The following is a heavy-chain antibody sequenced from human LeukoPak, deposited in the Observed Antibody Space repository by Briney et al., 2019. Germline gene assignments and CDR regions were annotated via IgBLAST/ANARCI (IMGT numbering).Heavy chain of an antibody. CDR1: GGSISSDY. Sequence: SETLSLTCTVSGGSISSDYWSWIRQPPGKGLEWIGYIYYSGSTNYNPSLESRVTISVDTSKNQFSLKPSSVTAADTAVYYCARLASLLTIAHRGRTWVDPWGQGTLVTVSS. CDR3: ARLASLLTIAHRGRTWVDP. CDR2: IYYSGST. J-gene: IGHJ5*02. V-gene: IGHV4-59*01. D-gene: IGHD3-9*01.